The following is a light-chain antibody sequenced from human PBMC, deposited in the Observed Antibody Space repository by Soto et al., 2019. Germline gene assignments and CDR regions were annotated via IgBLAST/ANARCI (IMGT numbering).Light chain of an antibody. CDR3: QEYDGAPTIT. CDR1: QSVGNK. V-gene: IGKV3-20*01. J-gene: IGKJ5*01. CDR2: DIS. Sequence: EIVLTQSPGTLSLSPGERVTLSCRASQSVGNKVAWYQHKPGQTPRLXXYDISTRADGVPARFSGSGSGTDLTLTISRLEPEDFAVYYCQEYDGAPTITFGLGTRLEIK.